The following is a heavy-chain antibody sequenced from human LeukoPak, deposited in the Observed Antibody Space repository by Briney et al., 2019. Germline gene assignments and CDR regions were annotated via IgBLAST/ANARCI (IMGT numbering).Heavy chain of an antibody. D-gene: IGHD2-2*01. V-gene: IGHV4-34*01. J-gene: IGHJ3*02. CDR2: INHSGST. CDR3: ARRYQQIDI. Sequence: SETLSLTCAVYGGSFSGYYWSWIRQPPGKGLEWIGEINHSGSTNYNPSLKSRVTISVDTSKNQFSLMLSSVTAADTAVYYCARRYQQIDIWGQGTMVTVSS. CDR1: GGSFSGYY.